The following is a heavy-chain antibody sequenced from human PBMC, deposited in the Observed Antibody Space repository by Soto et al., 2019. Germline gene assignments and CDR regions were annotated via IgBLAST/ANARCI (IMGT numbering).Heavy chain of an antibody. CDR1: GFTFSSYA. D-gene: IGHD5-18*01. Sequence: GGSLRLSCAASGFTFSSYAMHWVRQAPGKGLEWVAVISYDGSNKYYADSVKGRFTISRDNSKNTLYLQMNSLRAEDTAVYYCARVGLWNGMDVWGQGTTVTVSS. J-gene: IGHJ6*02. V-gene: IGHV3-30-3*01. CDR2: ISYDGSNK. CDR3: ARVGLWNGMDV.